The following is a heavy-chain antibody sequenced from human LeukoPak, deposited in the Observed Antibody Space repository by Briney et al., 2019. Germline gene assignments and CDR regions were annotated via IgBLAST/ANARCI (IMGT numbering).Heavy chain of an antibody. CDR1: GFTFSSYS. Sequence: GGSLRLSCAASGFTFSSYSMNWVRQAPGKGLEWVSSISCSSSYIYYADSVKGRFTISRDNAKNSLYLQMNSLRAEDTAVYYCARGWFGEFYPYYFDYWGQGTLVTVSS. D-gene: IGHD3-10*01. V-gene: IGHV3-21*01. J-gene: IGHJ4*02. CDR3: ARGWFGEFYPYYFDY. CDR2: ISCSSSYI.